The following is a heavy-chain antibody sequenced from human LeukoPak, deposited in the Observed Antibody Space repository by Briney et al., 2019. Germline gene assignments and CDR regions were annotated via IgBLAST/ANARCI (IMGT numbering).Heavy chain of an antibody. J-gene: IGHJ3*02. V-gene: IGHV3-23*01. D-gene: IGHD5-12*01. CDR1: RFTFSSYA. Sequence: PGGSLRLSCAASRFTFSSYAMSWVRQAPGKGLESVSAISGSGGSTYYADSVKGRFTISRDNSKNTLYLQMNSLRAEDTAVYYCARQEWLRLGSFDIWGQGTMVTVSS. CDR3: ARQEWLRLGSFDI. CDR2: ISGSGGST.